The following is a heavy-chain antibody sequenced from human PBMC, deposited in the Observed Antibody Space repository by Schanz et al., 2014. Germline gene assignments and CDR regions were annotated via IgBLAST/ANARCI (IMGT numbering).Heavy chain of an antibody. Sequence: EVQLVESGGGLVQPGGSLRLSCAASGFTFSTYWMHWVRQAPGKGLVWVSHINSDGTTTTYADSVKGRFTISRDNAENTLYLQMNSLRVEDTAEYYCAMGGYQLHHWGQGTLVTVSS. D-gene: IGHD1-7*01. CDR3: AMGGYQLHH. J-gene: IGHJ4*02. CDR2: INSDGTTT. V-gene: IGHV3-74*01. CDR1: GFTFSTYW.